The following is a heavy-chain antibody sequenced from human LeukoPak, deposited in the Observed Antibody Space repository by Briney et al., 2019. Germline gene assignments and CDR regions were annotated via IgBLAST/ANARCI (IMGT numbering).Heavy chain of an antibody. CDR3: AREMATIWHWFDP. J-gene: IGHJ5*02. Sequence: PGGSLRVSCAASGFTFSSYWMSGVRQAPGKGLEWVANIKQDGSEKYYVDSVKGRFTISRDNAKNSLYLQMNSLRAEDTAVYYCAREMATIWHWFDPWGQGTLVTVSS. CDR2: IKQDGSEK. D-gene: IGHD5-24*01. CDR1: GFTFSSYW. V-gene: IGHV3-7*01.